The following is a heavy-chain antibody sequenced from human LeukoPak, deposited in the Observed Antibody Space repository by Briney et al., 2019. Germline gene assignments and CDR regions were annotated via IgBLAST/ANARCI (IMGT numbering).Heavy chain of an antibody. CDR1: GGSFSGYD. V-gene: IGHV4-34*01. D-gene: IGHD1-1*01. J-gene: IGHJ6*03. Sequence: SETLTLTCAVYGGSFSGYDLSWIRQPPGKGLEWIGSIYYNGDTYYSASLQSRVSISVATSKDQFALKLSCVTAPDKAVYYCERERLSYYYMDAWPKGTAVSVSS. CDR2: IYYNGDT. CDR3: ERERLSYYYMDA.